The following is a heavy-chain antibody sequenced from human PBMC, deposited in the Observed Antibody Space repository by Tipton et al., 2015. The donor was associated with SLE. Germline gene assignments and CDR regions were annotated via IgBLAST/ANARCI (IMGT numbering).Heavy chain of an antibody. CDR1: GFTFSSYW. V-gene: IGHV3-7*03. J-gene: IGHJ4*02. Sequence: SLRLSCAASGFTFSSYWMSWVRQAPGKGLEWVANIKQDGSEKYYVDSVKGRFTISRDNAKNSLYLQMNSLRAEDTAVYYCATKGLRFLEWLFDYWGQGTLVTVSS. CDR3: ATKGLRFLEWLFDY. D-gene: IGHD3-3*01. CDR2: IKQDGSEK.